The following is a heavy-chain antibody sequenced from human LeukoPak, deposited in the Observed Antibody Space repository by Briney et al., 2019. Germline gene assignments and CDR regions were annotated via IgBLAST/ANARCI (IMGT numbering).Heavy chain of an antibody. J-gene: IGHJ5*02. V-gene: IGHV3-30*02. CDR3: ARILFSSSWYWFDP. CDR1: GFTFSNYG. CDR2: IRYDEINT. Sequence: GGSLRLSCAASGFTFSNYGMHWVRQAPGKGLEWVAFIRYDEINTYYADSVKGRFTISRDNAKNSLYLQMNSLRVEDTAVYYCARILFSSSWYWFDPWGQGTLVTVSS. D-gene: IGHD6-13*01.